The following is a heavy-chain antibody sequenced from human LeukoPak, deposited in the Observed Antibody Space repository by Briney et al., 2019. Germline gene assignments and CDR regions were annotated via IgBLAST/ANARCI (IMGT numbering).Heavy chain of an antibody. Sequence: SETLSLTCTVSGGSISSGSYYWSWIRQPPGKGLEWIGYIYYSGSTNYNPSLKSRVTISVDTSKNQFSLKLGSVTAADTAVYYCASFAAGTYNWGQGTLVTVSS. CDR3: ASFAAGTYN. V-gene: IGHV4-61*01. CDR2: IYYSGST. CDR1: GGSISSGSYY. D-gene: IGHD6-13*01. J-gene: IGHJ4*02.